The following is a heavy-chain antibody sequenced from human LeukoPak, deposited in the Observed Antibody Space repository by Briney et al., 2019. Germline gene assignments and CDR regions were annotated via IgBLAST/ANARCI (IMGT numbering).Heavy chain of an antibody. V-gene: IGHV4-31*03. CDR1: GGSISSGGYY. Sequence: PSQTLSLTCTVSGGSISSGGYYWSWIRQHPGKGLEWIGYIYYSGSTNYNPSLKSRVTISVDTSKNQFSLKLSSVTAADTAVYYCARLAGGPYNWFDPWGQGTLVTVSS. CDR3: ARLAGGPYNWFDP. CDR2: IYYSGST. J-gene: IGHJ5*02. D-gene: IGHD3-3*02.